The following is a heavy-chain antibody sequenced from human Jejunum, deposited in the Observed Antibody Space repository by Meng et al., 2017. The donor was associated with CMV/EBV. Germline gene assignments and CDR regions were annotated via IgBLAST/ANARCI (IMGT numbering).Heavy chain of an antibody. V-gene: IGHV3-23*01. CDR2: ITNNGDTT. J-gene: IGHJ4*02. CDR1: GFTFTNFA. D-gene: IGHD4-23*01. CDR3: AKRSGYGANSFFDY. Sequence: SGFTFTNFAMSWVRQAPGKGLEWVSRITNNGDTTDYADSVNGRFTISRDNSKNTLYLQLNSLRAGDTAVYYCAKRSGYGANSFFDYWGQGTLVTVSS.